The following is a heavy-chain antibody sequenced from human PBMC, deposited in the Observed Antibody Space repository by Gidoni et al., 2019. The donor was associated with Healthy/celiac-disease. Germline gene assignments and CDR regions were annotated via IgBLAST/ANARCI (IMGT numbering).Heavy chain of an antibody. CDR1: GGSISSYY. V-gene: IGHV4-59*01. CDR3: ARDIGIAVAGT. J-gene: IGHJ4*02. CDR2: IYYSGST. D-gene: IGHD6-19*01. Sequence: QVQLQESGPGLVKPSETLSLTCTVSGGSISSYYWSWIRQPPGKGLEWIGYIYYSGSTNYNPSLKSRVTISVDTSKNQFSLKLSSVTAADTAVYYCARDIGIAVAGTWGQGTLVTVSS.